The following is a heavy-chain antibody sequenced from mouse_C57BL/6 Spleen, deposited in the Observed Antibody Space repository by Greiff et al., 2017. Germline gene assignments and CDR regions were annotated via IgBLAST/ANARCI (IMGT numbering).Heavy chain of an antibody. D-gene: IGHD2-4*01. CDR3: ARHGFPYDYDGVFAY. Sequence: QVQLKQPGAELVKPGASVKMSCKASGYTFTSYWITWVKQRPGQGLEWIGDIYPGSGSTNYNEKFKSKATLTADKSSSTVYMELSRLTSEDSAVYFCARHGFPYDYDGVFAYWGQGTLVTVSA. CDR1: GYTFTSYW. CDR2: IYPGSGST. V-gene: IGHV1-55*01. J-gene: IGHJ3*01.